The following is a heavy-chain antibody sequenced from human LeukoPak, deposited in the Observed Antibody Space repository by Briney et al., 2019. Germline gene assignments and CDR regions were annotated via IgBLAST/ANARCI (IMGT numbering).Heavy chain of an antibody. D-gene: IGHD6-13*01. CDR1: GGSVSSGSYY. CDR3: ARVIAAAGLYGMDV. V-gene: IGHV4-61*01. J-gene: IGHJ6*02. CDR2: IYYSGST. Sequence: SETLSLTCTVSGGSVSSGSYYWGWIRQPPGKGLEWIGYIYYSGSTKYNPSLRSRVTISVDTSKNQFSLKLSSVTAADTAVYFCARVIAAAGLYGMDVWGQGTTVTVSS.